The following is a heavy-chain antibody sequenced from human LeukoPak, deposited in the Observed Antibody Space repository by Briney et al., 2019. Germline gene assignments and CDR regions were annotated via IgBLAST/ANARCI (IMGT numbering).Heavy chain of an antibody. CDR2: ISSSSSYI. J-gene: IGHJ6*03. V-gene: IGHV3-21*01. Sequence: AGGSLRLSCAASGFTFSSYSMSWVRQAPGKGLEWVSSISSSSSYIYYADSVKGRFTISRDNAKNSLYLQMNSLRAEDTAVYYCARVSTYYYYMDVWGKGTTVTVSS. CDR3: ARVSTYYYYMDV. D-gene: IGHD2-2*01. CDR1: GFTFSSYS.